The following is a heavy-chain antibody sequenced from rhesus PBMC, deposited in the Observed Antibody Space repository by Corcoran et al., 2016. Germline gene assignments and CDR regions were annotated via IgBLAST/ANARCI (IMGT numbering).Heavy chain of an antibody. V-gene: IGHV1S2*01. Sequence: VQLVQSGAEVKKPGSSVKVSCKASGYTFTDYYMHWVRQAPRQGLDWMGWINPYNGNTKYSQNFQGRVTMTRATSTSTAYMELSSLRSEDTAVYYCARDQGSWNNGGLDSWGQGVVVTVSS. CDR2: INPYNGNT. J-gene: IGHJ6*01. D-gene: IGHD1-20*01. CDR1: GYTFTDYY. CDR3: ARDQGSWNNGGLDS.